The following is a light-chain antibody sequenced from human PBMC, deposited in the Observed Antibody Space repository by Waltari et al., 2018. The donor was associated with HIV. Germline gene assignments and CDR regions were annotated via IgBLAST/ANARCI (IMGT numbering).Light chain of an antibody. J-gene: IGKJ2*01. CDR1: RSVSSNY. CDR3: QQYGTSPYT. V-gene: IGKV3-20*01. CDR2: AAS. Sequence: ENVLTQSPGTLSLSPGERATLSCRASRSVSSNYLTWYQQRPGQAPRLLIYAASTRATAIPDRFSCRGSGTDFTLTISRLEPEDFAVYYCQQYGTSPYTFGQGTKVEI.